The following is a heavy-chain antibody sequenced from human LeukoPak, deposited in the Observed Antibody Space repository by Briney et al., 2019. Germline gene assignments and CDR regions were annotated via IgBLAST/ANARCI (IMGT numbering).Heavy chain of an antibody. V-gene: IGHV4-39*01. CDR3: ARYWYYVSGSYYRTFDY. D-gene: IGHD3-10*01. Sequence: PSETLSLTYSVSVGSISISSYYWGWIRQPPGKGLEWIGNIYYRGSTYYNPSLKSRVTISVDTSKNQFSLKLSSVTDADTAVYHCARYWYYVSGSYYRTFDYWGQGTLVTVSS. CDR2: IYYRGST. J-gene: IGHJ4*02. CDR1: VGSISISSYY.